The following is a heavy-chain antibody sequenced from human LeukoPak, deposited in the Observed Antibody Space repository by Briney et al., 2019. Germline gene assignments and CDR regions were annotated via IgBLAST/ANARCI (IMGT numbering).Heavy chain of an antibody. CDR1: GFTFSSYG. D-gene: IGHD3-10*01. CDR3: AREDYGSSYFDY. Sequence: GGSLRLSCAASGFTFSSYGMHWVRQAPGKGLEWVAVIWYDGSNKYYADSVKGRFTISRDNSKNTLYLQMNSLRAEDTAVYYCAREDYGSSYFDYWGQGTLVTVSP. J-gene: IGHJ4*02. V-gene: IGHV3-33*01. CDR2: IWYDGSNK.